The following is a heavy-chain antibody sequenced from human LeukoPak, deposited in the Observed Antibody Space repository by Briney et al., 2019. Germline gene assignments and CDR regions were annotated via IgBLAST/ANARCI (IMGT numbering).Heavy chain of an antibody. CDR2: ISGSGGST. CDR3: AKDLRTGYSYGRYYFDY. J-gene: IGHJ4*02. V-gene: IGHV3-23*01. D-gene: IGHD5-18*01. Sequence: GGSLRLSCAASGFTFSSYAMSWVHQAPGKGLEWVSAISGSGGSTYYADSVKGRFTISRDNSKNTLYLQMNSLRAEDTAVYYCAKDLRTGYSYGRYYFDYWGQGTLVTVSS. CDR1: GFTFSSYA.